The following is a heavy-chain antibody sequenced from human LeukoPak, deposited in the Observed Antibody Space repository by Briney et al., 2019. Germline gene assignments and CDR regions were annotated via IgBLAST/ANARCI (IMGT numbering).Heavy chain of an antibody. CDR2: INPSGGST. CDR3: ARRNYYDSSGYVAFDI. J-gene: IGHJ3*02. CDR1: GYTFTGYY. V-gene: IGHV1-46*01. D-gene: IGHD3-22*01. Sequence: ASVKVSCKASGYTFTGYYMHWVRQAPGQGLEWMGTINPSGGSTSYAQKLQGRVTMTTDTSTSTAYMELRSLRSDDTAVYSCARRNYYDSSGYVAFDIWGQGTMVTVSS.